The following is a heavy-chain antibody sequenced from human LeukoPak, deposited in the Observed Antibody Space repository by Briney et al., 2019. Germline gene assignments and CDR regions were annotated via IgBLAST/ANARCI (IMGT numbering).Heavy chain of an antibody. V-gene: IGHV3-53*01. Sequence: GGSLRLSCAASGFTFSSNYMSWVRQAPGKGLEWVSVIYSGGSTYYADSVKGRFTISRDNSKNTLYLQMNSLRAEDTAVYYCARVSAPGGTRLFDFWGQGTLVTVSS. J-gene: IGHJ4*02. CDR1: GFTFSSNY. CDR3: ARVSAPGGTRLFDF. D-gene: IGHD6-25*01. CDR2: IYSGGST.